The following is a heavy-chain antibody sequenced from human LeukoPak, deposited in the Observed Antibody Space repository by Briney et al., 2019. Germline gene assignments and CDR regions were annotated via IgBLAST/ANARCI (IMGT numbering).Heavy chain of an antibody. CDR3: ARGRPHGNDY. J-gene: IGHJ4*02. D-gene: IGHD4-23*01. V-gene: IGHV3-7*01. Sequence: GGSLRLSCATSGFTFSNYWMCWVRQAPGKGLEWVANIRQDGGDKYYADSVKGRFTISRDNAKNSLYLQMNSLRVEDTAVYYCARGRPHGNDYWGQETLVTVSS. CDR1: GFTFSNYW. CDR2: IRQDGGDK.